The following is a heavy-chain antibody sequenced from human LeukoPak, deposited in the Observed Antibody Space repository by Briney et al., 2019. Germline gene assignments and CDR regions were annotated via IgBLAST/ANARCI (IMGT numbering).Heavy chain of an antibody. D-gene: IGHD4-17*01. CDR2: ISAYNGNT. Sequence: GASVKVSCKASGYTFTSYGISWVRQAPGQGLEWMGWISAYNGNTNYAQKLQGRVTMTTDTSTSTAYMELRSLRSDDTAVYYCAGVIPPPPSTVTTSADPEFDYWGQGTLVTVSS. CDR1: GYTFTSYG. V-gene: IGHV1-18*01. CDR3: AGVIPPPPSTVTTSADPEFDY. J-gene: IGHJ4*02.